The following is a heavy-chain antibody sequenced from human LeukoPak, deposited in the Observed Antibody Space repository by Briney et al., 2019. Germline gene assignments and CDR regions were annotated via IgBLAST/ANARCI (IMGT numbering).Heavy chain of an antibody. D-gene: IGHD7-27*01. J-gene: IGHJ5*02. CDR3: ARTGDYRFDP. CDR1: GFTVSSDS. CDR2: IYRGGST. Sequence: PGGSLRLSCAASGFTVSSDSMSCVRQAPGKGLEWVSFIYRGGSTAYADSVKGRFTISRDNSKNTLYLQMNSLRADDTAVYYCARTGDYRFDPWGQGTLVTVSS. V-gene: IGHV3-53*01.